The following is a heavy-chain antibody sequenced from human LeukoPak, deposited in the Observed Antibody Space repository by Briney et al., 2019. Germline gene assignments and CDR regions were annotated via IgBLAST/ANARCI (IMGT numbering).Heavy chain of an antibody. J-gene: IGHJ5*02. Sequence: ASVKVSCKVSGYTLTELSMHGVRQPPGKGLEGMGGFDPEDGETIYAQKFQGRVTMTEDTSTDTGYMELSSLRSEDTAVYYCATGTRHSWFDPWGQGTLVTVSS. D-gene: IGHD2-21*01. CDR3: ATGTRHSWFDP. CDR2: FDPEDGET. V-gene: IGHV1-24*01. CDR1: GYTLTELS.